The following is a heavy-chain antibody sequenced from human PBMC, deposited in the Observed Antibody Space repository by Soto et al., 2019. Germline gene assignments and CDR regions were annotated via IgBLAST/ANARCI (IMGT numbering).Heavy chain of an antibody. D-gene: IGHD6-6*01. J-gene: IGHJ4*02. V-gene: IGHV5-51*01. Sequence: GESLKISCKVSGYSFTSYWIGWVRQMPGKGLEWMGIIYPAESDTRYNPSFQGHVTISVDKSVSTAYLQWSSLEASDTAMYYCARGGSYTYSSADYWGQGTLVTVSS. CDR3: ARGGSYTYSSADY. CDR1: GYSFTSYW. CDR2: IYPAESDT.